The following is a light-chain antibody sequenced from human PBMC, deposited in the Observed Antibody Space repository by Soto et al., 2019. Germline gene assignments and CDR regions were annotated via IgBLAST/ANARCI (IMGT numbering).Light chain of an antibody. V-gene: IGKV3-15*01. CDR3: QQRSNWT. J-gene: IGKJ1*01. Sequence: ERVMTQSPATLSVSPGERATLSCRASQSVGGDLAWYQRKPGQAPRLLIYGASSRAPGIPDRFSGSGSGTEFTLTISSLEPEDFAVYYCQQRSNWTFGQGTKVDIK. CDR1: QSVGGD. CDR2: GAS.